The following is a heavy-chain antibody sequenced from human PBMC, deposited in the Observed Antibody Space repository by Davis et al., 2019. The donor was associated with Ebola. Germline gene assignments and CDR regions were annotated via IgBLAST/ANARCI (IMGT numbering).Heavy chain of an antibody. D-gene: IGHD1-1*01. V-gene: IGHV1-69*13. CDR3: ARAGKNRAYYMDV. CDR1: AGTLSSYA. J-gene: IGHJ6*03. CDR2: IIPILDSA. Sequence: AASVKVSCKASAGTLSSYAISWVRQAPGQGLEWMGGIIPILDSANYAQKFQGRATITADESTSTAYMELSSLTSEDTAVYFCARAGKNRAYYMDVWGKGTTVIVSS.